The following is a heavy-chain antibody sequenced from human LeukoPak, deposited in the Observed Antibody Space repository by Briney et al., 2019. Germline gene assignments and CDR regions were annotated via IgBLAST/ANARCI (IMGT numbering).Heavy chain of an antibody. D-gene: IGHD3-3*01. J-gene: IGHJ4*02. Sequence: GGSLRLSCAASGFTFSSYAMSWVRQAPGKGLEWVSAISGSGGSTYYADSVKGRFTVSRDNSKNTLYLQMNSLRAEDTAVYYCARRNVLRDLDYWGQGTLVTVSS. CDR3: ARRNVLRDLDY. V-gene: IGHV3-23*01. CDR2: ISGSGGST. CDR1: GFTFSSYA.